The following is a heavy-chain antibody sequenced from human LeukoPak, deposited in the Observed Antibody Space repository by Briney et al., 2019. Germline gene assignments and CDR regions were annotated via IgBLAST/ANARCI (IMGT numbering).Heavy chain of an antibody. J-gene: IGHJ4*02. Sequence: GGSLRLSCAGSGFTFSSYAMHWVRQAPGKGLEWVAVISYDGSNKYYADSVKGRFTISRDNSKNTLYLQMNSLRAEDTAVYYCARKRSGSYGDFDYWGQGTLVTVSS. V-gene: IGHV3-30*04. CDR2: ISYDGSNK. D-gene: IGHD5-18*01. CDR1: GFTFSSYA. CDR3: ARKRSGSYGDFDY.